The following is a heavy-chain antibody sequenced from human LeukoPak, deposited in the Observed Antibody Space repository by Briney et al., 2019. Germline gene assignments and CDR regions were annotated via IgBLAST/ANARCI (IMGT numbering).Heavy chain of an antibody. Sequence: GGSLRLSCEASGFTFSSFSMNWVRQPPERGREWVSSITAGSRHIFYGDSMKSRFTISRDNAKNSLYLQMNSLRADDSAVYYCARDPNSKIGAFDLWGQGTMVTVSS. D-gene: IGHD2/OR15-2a*01. V-gene: IGHV3-21*01. CDR2: ITAGSRHI. J-gene: IGHJ3*01. CDR3: ARDPNSKIGAFDL. CDR1: GFTFSSFS.